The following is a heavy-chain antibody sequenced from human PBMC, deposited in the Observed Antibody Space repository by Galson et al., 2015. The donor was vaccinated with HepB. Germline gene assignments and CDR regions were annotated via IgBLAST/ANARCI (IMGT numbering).Heavy chain of an antibody. J-gene: IGHJ3*02. CDR2: IYYSGST. D-gene: IGHD3-16*01. Sequence: SLTCTVSGGSISSCGYYWSWIRQHPGKGLEWIGYIYYSGSTYYNPSLKSRVTISIDTSKNQFSLKLSSVTAADTAVYYCARLVITFGAFDIWGQGTMVTVSS. V-gene: IGHV4-31*03. CDR1: GGSISSCGYY. CDR3: ARLVITFGAFDI.